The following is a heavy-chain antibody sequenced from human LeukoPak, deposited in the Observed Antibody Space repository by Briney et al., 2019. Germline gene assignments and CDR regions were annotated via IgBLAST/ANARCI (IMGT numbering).Heavy chain of an antibody. V-gene: IGHV1-69*13. CDR2: IIPMFATP. Sequence: SVKVSCKASGGTFNSNAVAWVRQAPGQGLEWMGGIIPMFATPNYAQKFQGRLTITPDESATTVYMELSSLRSDDTAVYYCATEHILYYYMDLWGEGTTVTVSS. D-gene: IGHD3-9*01. CDR3: ATEHILYYYMDL. J-gene: IGHJ6*03. CDR1: GGTFNSNA.